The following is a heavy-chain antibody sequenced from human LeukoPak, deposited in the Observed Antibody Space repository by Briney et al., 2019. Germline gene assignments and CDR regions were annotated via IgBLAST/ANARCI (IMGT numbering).Heavy chain of an antibody. V-gene: IGHV1-8*01. CDR3: AKDHGSSGYYPDAFDI. D-gene: IGHD3-22*01. CDR2: MNPNSGNT. J-gene: IGHJ3*02. CDR1: GYTFTSYD. Sequence: ASVKVSCKASGYTFTSYDINWVRQATGQGLEWMGWMNPNSGNTGYAQKFQGRVTMTRNTSISTAYMELSSLRAEDTAVYYCAKDHGSSGYYPDAFDIWGQGTMVTVSS.